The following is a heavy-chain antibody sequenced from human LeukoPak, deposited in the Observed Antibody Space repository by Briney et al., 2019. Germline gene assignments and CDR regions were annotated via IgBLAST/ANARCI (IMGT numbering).Heavy chain of an antibody. CDR1: GFTFSTYA. J-gene: IGHJ3*02. CDR3: AKTAPGVVIISDAFDI. Sequence: GGSLRLSCAASGFTFSTYAMSWVRQAPGKGLEWVSAISGSGGSTYYADSVKGRFTISRDNSKNTLYLQMNSLRAEDTAVYYCAKTAPGVVIISDAFDIWGQGTMVTVSS. D-gene: IGHD3-3*01. CDR2: ISGSGGST. V-gene: IGHV3-23*01.